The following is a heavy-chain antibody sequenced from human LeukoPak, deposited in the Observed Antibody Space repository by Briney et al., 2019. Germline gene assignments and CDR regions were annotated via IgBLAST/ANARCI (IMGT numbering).Heavy chain of an antibody. Sequence: SETLSLTCTVSGGSISSGDYFWSWIRQYPGRGLEWIGFIFYSGSTYYNPSLKSQVTISVDTSKNQFSLKLSSVTAADTAMYYCALSSTGTTYYGMDVWGQGTTVTVSS. CDR3: ALSSTGTTYYGMDV. CDR2: IFYSGST. V-gene: IGHV4-30-4*01. J-gene: IGHJ6*02. CDR1: GGSISSGDYF. D-gene: IGHD1-1*01.